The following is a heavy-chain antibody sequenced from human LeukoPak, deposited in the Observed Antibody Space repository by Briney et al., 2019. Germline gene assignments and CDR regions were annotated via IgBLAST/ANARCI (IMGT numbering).Heavy chain of an antibody. D-gene: IGHD6-6*01. CDR2: IRYDGSNK. V-gene: IGHV3-30*02. Sequence: GGSLRLSCAASGFTFSSYGMHWVRLAPGKGLEWMAFIRYDGSNKYYADSVKGRFTISRDNSKNTLYLQMNSLRAEDPAVYYCAKDQGSSYRTFDYWGQGTLVTVSS. CDR1: GFTFSSYG. J-gene: IGHJ4*02. CDR3: AKDQGSSYRTFDY.